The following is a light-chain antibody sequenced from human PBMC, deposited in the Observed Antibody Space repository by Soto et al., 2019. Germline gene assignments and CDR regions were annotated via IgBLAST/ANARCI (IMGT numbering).Light chain of an antibody. CDR1: QGVNSS. V-gene: IGKV3-15*01. CDR3: QQYNNFPWT. Sequence: EVVMTQSPATLSVSPGERATLSCRASQGVNSSLAWYQQKPGQAPRLITYGASSRATGVPARFSGSGSATEFTLSIRSLQSEDVAVYYCQQYNNFPWTFDQGTKVDFK. CDR2: GAS. J-gene: IGKJ1*01.